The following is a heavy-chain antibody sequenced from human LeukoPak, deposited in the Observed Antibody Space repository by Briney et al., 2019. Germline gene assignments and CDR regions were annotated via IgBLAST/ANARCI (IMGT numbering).Heavy chain of an antibody. D-gene: IGHD6-19*01. V-gene: IGHV6-1*01. J-gene: IGHJ4*02. CDR2: TYYRSKWYY. CDR3: ARGAVAEFDY. CDR1: GDSVSSKIVA. Sequence: SQTLSLTCAISGDSVSSKIVAWNWIRQSPSRGLEWLGRTYYRSKWYYDYAVSMKSRITINPDTSKNQFSLQLNSVTPEDTAVYYCARGAVAEFDYWGQGTQVTVSS.